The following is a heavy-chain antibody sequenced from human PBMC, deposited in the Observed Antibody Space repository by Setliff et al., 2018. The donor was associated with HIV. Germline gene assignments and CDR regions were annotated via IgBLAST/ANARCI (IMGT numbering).Heavy chain of an antibody. V-gene: IGHV4-39*07. D-gene: IGHD1-26*01. CDR2: IYYSGTT. J-gene: IGHJ6*03. CDR3: ASGPWSYFGYYMDV. Sequence: SETLSLTCSVSGGSISSNSYFRGWIRQPPGRGLEWIGTIYYSGTTYYIPSLKSRVTISVDTSKNQFSLKLSSVTAADTAVYYCASGPWSYFGYYMDVWGKGATVTVSS. CDR1: GGSISSNSYF.